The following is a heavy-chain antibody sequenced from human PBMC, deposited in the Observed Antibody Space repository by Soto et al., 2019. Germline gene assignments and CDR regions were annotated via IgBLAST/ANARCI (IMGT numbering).Heavy chain of an antibody. Sequence: GGSLRLSCAASGFTVSSNYMSWVRQAPGKGLEWVSVIYSGGSTYYADSVKGRFTISRDNSKNTLYLQMNSLSAEATAVYYCARSSESYYDILTGPRHYFGYWGQGTLVTVYS. J-gene: IGHJ4*02. V-gene: IGHV3-66*01. CDR1: GFTVSSNY. D-gene: IGHD3-9*01. CDR2: IYSGGST. CDR3: ARSSESYYDILTGPRHYFGY.